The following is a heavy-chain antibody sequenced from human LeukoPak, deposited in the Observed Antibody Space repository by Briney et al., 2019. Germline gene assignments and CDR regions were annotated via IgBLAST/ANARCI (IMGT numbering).Heavy chain of an antibody. Sequence: NHGESLKISCKGSGYSFTTYWIVWVRQMPGKGLEWMGIIYPGDSDIRYSPSFQGRVTISADKSINTAYLQWSSLKASDTAMYYCARRGSQGSSGWHLQHWGQGTLVTVSS. CDR3: ARRGSQGSSGWHLQH. V-gene: IGHV5-51*01. D-gene: IGHD6-19*01. CDR2: IYPGDSDI. J-gene: IGHJ1*01. CDR1: GYSFTTYW.